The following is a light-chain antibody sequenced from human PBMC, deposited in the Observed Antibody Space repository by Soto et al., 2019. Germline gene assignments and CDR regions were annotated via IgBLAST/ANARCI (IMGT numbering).Light chain of an antibody. V-gene: IGKV3-20*01. J-gene: IGKJ4*01. CDR1: QSVSSSY. Sequence: EIVLTQSPGTLSLSPGERATLSCRASQSVSSSYLAWYQQKPGQAPRLLIYGASSRATGIPDRFSGSGSGTDFTLTISRLEPEDFAVYYCQQYGSSPRELTCGGGTKVEIK. CDR2: GAS. CDR3: QQYGSSPRELT.